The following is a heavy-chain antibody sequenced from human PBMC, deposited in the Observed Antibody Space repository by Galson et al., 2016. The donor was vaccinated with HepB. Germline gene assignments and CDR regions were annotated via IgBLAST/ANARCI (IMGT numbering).Heavy chain of an antibody. CDR2: MWYDGDNK. CDR3: ARDFYAFWSGYYYYYMDV. CDR1: GFTISTYG. V-gene: IGHV3-33*01. Sequence: SLRLSCAASGFTISTYGMHWVRQAPGKGLEWVAVMWYDGDNKYFADSVQGRVTISRDNSKNTLYLEMSRLRAEDTAVYYCARDFYAFWSGYYYYYMDVWGKGTTVTVSS. J-gene: IGHJ6*03. D-gene: IGHD3-3*01.